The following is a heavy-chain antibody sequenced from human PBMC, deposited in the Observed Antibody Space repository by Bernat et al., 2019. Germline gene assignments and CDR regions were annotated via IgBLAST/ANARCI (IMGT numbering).Heavy chain of an antibody. Sequence: QVQLVQSGAEVKKPGASVKVSCKASGYTFTSYGISWVRQAPGQGLEWMGWISAYNGNTNYAQKLQGRVTITRDTSASTAYMELSSLRSEDTAVYYCARPLWFGDEYYYGMDVWGQGTTVTVSS. CDR2: ISAYNGNT. D-gene: IGHD3-10*01. CDR1: GYTFTSYG. J-gene: IGHJ6*02. V-gene: IGHV1-18*01. CDR3: ARPLWFGDEYYYGMDV.